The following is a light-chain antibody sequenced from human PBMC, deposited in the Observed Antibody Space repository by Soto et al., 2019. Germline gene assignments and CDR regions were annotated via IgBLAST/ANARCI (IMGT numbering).Light chain of an antibody. Sequence: EIVLTQSPGTLSLSPGERATLSCRASQSVSSSYLAWYQQKPGQAPRLLIYGASSRATGIPDRFSGSGSGTDFTLTISRREPEDFAVYYCQQYGSSQVYTLGQGTKLEIK. CDR2: GAS. CDR3: QQYGSSQVYT. V-gene: IGKV3-20*01. CDR1: QSVSSSY. J-gene: IGKJ2*01.